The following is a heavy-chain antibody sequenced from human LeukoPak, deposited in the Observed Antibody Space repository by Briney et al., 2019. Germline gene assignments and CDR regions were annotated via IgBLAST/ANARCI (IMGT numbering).Heavy chain of an antibody. CDR2: IKKDGSDQ. J-gene: IGHJ4*02. Sequence: GGSLRLSCAASGFTFSSYWMTWVRQAPGKGLEWVANIKKDGSDQYYGDSVKGRFTISRDNTKNSLFLQMNGLRAEDTAMYYCTTYYDSGPSKDWGQGTLVTVSS. CDR1: GFTFSSYW. V-gene: IGHV3-7*05. D-gene: IGHD3-22*01. CDR3: TTYYDSGPSKD.